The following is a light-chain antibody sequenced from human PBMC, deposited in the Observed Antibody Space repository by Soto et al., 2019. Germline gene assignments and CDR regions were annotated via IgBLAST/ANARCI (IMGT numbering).Light chain of an antibody. CDR1: QGISSY. CDR2: AAS. Sequence: DIQLTQSPSFLSASVGDRVTITCRASQGISSYLAWYQQKPGKAPKLLIYAASTLQSGVPSRFSGSGSGTEFTLTISSLQPEDFATYCCQQLNSYPHTFGGGTKVEIK. V-gene: IGKV1-9*01. J-gene: IGKJ4*01. CDR3: QQLNSYPHT.